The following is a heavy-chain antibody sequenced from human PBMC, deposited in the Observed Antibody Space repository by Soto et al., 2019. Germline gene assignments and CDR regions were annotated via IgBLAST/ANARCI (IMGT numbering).Heavy chain of an antibody. CDR3: AAGVGATRHYGMYA. CDR1: GFTFTSSA. V-gene: IGHV1-58*01. D-gene: IGHD1-26*01. CDR2: IVVGSGNT. Sequence: SVKVSCKASGFTFTSSAVQWVRQARGQRLEWIGWIVVGSGNTNYAQKFQERVTITRDMSTSTAYMELSSLRSEDTAVYYCAAGVGATRHYGMYAWGQGTTVTISS. J-gene: IGHJ6*02.